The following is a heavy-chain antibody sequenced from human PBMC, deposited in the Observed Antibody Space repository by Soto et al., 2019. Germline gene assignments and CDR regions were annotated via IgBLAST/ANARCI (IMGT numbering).Heavy chain of an antibody. CDR2: IYYSGST. V-gene: IGHV4-59*01. J-gene: IGHJ4*02. CDR1: GGSLSSYY. D-gene: IGHD5-12*01. Sequence: SETLSLTCTVSGGSLSSYYWSWIRQPPGKGLEWIWYIYYSGSTDYNPSLKRRVTISVDTTKNQFSLKLISVTAADTAVAYCGGGRWPPLPNFWGQGTLVTVSS. CDR3: GGGRWPPLPNF.